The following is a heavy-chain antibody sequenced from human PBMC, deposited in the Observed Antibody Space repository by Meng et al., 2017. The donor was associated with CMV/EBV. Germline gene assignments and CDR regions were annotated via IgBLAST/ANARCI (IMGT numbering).Heavy chain of an antibody. CDR3: RGSGWDDY. D-gene: IGHD6-19*01. J-gene: IGHJ4*02. Sequence: GESLKISCAASGFTFDDYAMHWVRQAPGKGLEWVSLISWDGGSTYYADSVKGRFTISRDNAKNTVYLEMNNLRVEDTAVYYCRGSGWDDYWGQGTLVTVSS. CDR1: GFTFDDYA. CDR2: ISWDGGST. V-gene: IGHV3-43D*03.